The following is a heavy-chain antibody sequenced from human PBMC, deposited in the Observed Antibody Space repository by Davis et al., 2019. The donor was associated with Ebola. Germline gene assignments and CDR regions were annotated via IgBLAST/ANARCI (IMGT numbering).Heavy chain of an antibody. CDR2: INPNSGGT. V-gene: IGHV1-2*06. Sequence: ASVKVSCKASGYTFTGYYMHWVRQAPGQGLEWMGRINPNSGGTNYAQKFQGRVTMTRDTSISTAYMELRSLRSEDTAVYFCARGGVAYSDLDYWGQGTLVAVSS. CDR1: GYTFTGYY. CDR3: ARGGVAYSDLDY. J-gene: IGHJ4*02. D-gene: IGHD2-21*01.